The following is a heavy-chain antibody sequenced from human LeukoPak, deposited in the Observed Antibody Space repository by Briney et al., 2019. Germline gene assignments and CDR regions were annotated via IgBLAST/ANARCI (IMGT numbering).Heavy chain of an antibody. CDR2: IYYSGST. CDR1: GASINSYY. CDR3: AASIAAAGFFFDY. Sequence: SETLSLTCTVSGASINSYYWSWIRQPPGKGLEWIGYIYYSGSTNYNPSLKSRVTISVDKSKNQFSLKLSSVTAADTAVYYCAASIAAAGFFFDYWGQGTLVTVSS. D-gene: IGHD6-13*01. V-gene: IGHV4-59*12. J-gene: IGHJ4*02.